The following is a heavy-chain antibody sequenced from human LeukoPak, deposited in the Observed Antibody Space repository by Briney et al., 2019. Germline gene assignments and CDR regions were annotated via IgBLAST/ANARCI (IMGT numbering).Heavy chain of an antibody. V-gene: IGHV1-69*13. CDR3: ARDPFRTDWVTAGRTVYQRPPVYSDY. D-gene: IGHD2-2*01. Sequence: ASVKVSCKASGGTFSSYAISRVRQAPGQGLEWMGGIIPIFGTANYAQKFQGRVTITADESTSTAYMELSSLRSEDTAVYYCARDPFRTDWVTAGRTVYQRPPVYSDYWGQGTLVTVSS. CDR1: GGTFSSYA. J-gene: IGHJ4*02. CDR2: IIPIFGTA.